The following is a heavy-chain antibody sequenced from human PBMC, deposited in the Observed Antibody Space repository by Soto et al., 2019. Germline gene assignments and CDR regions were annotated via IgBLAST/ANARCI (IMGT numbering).Heavy chain of an antibody. CDR3: LKAPYGSGSYSISPYWFDP. CDR1: GFTFSSYA. Sequence: GGSLRLSCSASGFTFSSYAMHWVRQAPGKGLEYVSAISSNGGSTYYAYSLKGRFTISRDNSKNILFLQLSSLRAEDTAVFYCLKAPYGSGSYSISPYWFDPWGQGTLVTVSS. D-gene: IGHD3-10*01. V-gene: IGHV3-64D*08. J-gene: IGHJ5*02. CDR2: ISSNGGST.